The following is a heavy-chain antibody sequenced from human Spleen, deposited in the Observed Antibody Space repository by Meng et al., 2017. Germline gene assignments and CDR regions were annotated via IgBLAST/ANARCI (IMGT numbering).Heavy chain of an antibody. CDR2: FDPEDGET. V-gene: IGHV1-24*01. CDR1: GYTLTELS. Sequence: ASVKVSCKVSGYTLTELSMHWVRQAPGKGLEWMGGFDPEDGETIYAQKFQGRVTMTEDTSTDTAYMELSSLRSDDTAVYYCATTVTPLSGSYSHPRNDAFDIWGQGTMVTVSS. CDR3: ATTVTPLSGSYSHPRNDAFDI. J-gene: IGHJ3*02. D-gene: IGHD1-26*01.